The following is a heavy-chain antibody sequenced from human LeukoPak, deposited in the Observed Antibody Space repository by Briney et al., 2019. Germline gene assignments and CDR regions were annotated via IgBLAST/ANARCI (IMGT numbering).Heavy chain of an antibody. Sequence: SVKVSCKASGGTFSSYAISWVRQAPGQGLEWMGEIIPSFGTPNYAQKFQGKVTITTDESTSTAYMELSSLRSEDTAVYYCARVAQRVRFGVVIAPFDYWGQGTLVTVSS. CDR1: GGTFSSYA. CDR2: IIPSFGTP. D-gene: IGHD3-3*01. CDR3: ARVAQRVRFGVVIAPFDY. J-gene: IGHJ4*02. V-gene: IGHV1-69*05.